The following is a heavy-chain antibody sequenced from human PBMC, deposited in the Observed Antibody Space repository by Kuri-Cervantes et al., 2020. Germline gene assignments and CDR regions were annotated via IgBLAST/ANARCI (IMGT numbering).Heavy chain of an antibody. CDR1: GYTFTNYG. V-gene: IGHV1-46*01. CDR3: ARAGFGY. Sequence: ASVKVSCKASGYTFTNYGISWVRQAPGQGLEWMGILNPSGGSTSYAQKFQGRVTMTRDTSTSTVYMELSSLRSEDTAVYYCARAGFGYWGQGTLVTVSS. CDR2: LNPSGGST. J-gene: IGHJ4*02.